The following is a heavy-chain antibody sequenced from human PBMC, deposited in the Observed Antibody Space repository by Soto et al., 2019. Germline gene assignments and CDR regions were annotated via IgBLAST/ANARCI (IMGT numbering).Heavy chain of an antibody. CDR1: GYTFTSYY. Sequence: GASVKVSCKASGYTFTSYYMHWVRQAPGQGLEWMGIINPSGGSTSYAQKFQGRVTMTRDTSTSTVYMELSSLRSEDTAVYYCARVSTYYYDSSGYLDYWGQGTLVTVSS. D-gene: IGHD3-22*01. J-gene: IGHJ4*02. V-gene: IGHV1-46*01. CDR2: INPSGGST. CDR3: ARVSTYYYDSSGYLDY.